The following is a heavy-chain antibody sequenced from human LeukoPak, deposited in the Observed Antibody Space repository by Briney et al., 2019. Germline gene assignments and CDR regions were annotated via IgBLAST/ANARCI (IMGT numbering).Heavy chain of an antibody. J-gene: IGHJ4*02. CDR1: GFTLDDYA. CDR3: AKERFEYSGSPILDY. CDR2: IGWDGGRT. D-gene: IGHD6-6*01. Sequence: PGGSMRLSCAASGFTLDDYAMDWVRHAQGKGVEWVSLIGWDGGRTNYVDSVKGRFTIWREKRKNSLYLQMHSLRAEDTALYYCAKERFEYSGSPILDYWGQGTLVTVSS. V-gene: IGHV3-43D*03.